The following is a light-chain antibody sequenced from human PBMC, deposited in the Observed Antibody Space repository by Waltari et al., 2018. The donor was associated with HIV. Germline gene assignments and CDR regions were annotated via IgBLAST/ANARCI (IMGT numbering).Light chain of an antibody. V-gene: IGKV3-20*01. Sequence: VLTQSPATLSVSPGGNATLSCRASQSIDQKSLTWYQQRPGQAPRLVLFASSTRATGRFRGSESGTEFTLTIRRLEPEDFAVYYCQVYGGSPRWTFGPGTRLELK. J-gene: IGKJ1*01. CDR1: QSIDQKS. CDR3: QVYGGSPRWT. CDR2: ASS.